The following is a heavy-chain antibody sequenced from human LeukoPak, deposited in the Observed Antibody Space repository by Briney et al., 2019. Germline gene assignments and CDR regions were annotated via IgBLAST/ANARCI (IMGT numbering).Heavy chain of an antibody. CDR2: ISYDGSNK. J-gene: IGHJ4*02. V-gene: IGHV3-30*04. CDR1: GFTFSSYA. Sequence: GGSLRLSCAASGFTFSSYAMHWVRQAPGKGLEWVAVISYDGSNKYYADSVKGRFTISRDNSKNTLYLQMNSLRAEDTAVYYCARAPGFYNWNYEPIYWGQGTLVTVSS. D-gene: IGHD1-7*01. CDR3: ARAPGFYNWNYEPIY.